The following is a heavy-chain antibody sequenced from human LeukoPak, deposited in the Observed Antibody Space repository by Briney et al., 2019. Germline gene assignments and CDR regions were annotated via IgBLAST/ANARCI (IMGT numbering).Heavy chain of an antibody. J-gene: IGHJ4*02. CDR3: AKNNPIVVVTARGDY. Sequence: PGGSLRLSCAASGFTFSDYYMSWIRQAPGKGLEWVSYISSSGSTIYYADSVKGRFTISRDNAKNSLYLQMNSLRAEDTAVYYCAKNNPIVVVTARGDYWGQGTLVTVSS. D-gene: IGHD2-21*02. CDR2: ISSSGSTI. CDR1: GFTFSDYY. V-gene: IGHV3-11*01.